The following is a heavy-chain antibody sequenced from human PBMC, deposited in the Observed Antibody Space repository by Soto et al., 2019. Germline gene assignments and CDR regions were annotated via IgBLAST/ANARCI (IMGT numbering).Heavy chain of an antibody. Sequence: QVQLVQSGAEVRQPASSVKVSCKTSGATFSSYAITWVRQAPGQGVEWMGGIVPTVDTSTYAQKFQGRVTITADKSTNTVYMEVRGLRSDDTAVYYCVRVVAIPGYPDNWGQGTLVTVSS. CDR3: VRVVAIPGYPDN. CDR1: GATFSSYA. CDR2: IVPTVDTS. D-gene: IGHD5-12*01. V-gene: IGHV1-69*14. J-gene: IGHJ4*02.